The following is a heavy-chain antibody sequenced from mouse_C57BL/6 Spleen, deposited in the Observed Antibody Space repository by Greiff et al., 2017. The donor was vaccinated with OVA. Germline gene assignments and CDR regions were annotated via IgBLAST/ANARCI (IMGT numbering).Heavy chain of an antibody. J-gene: IGHJ1*03. D-gene: IGHD1-1*01. Sequence: EVKVEESGGGLVKPGGSLKLSCAASGFTFSDYGMHWVRQAPEKGLEWVAYISSGSSTIYYADTVKGRFTISRDNAKNTLFLQMTSLRSEDTAMYYCARIYYYGSSPYFDVWGTGTTVTVSS. V-gene: IGHV5-17*01. CDR3: ARIYYYGSSPYFDV. CDR1: GFTFSDYG. CDR2: ISSGSSTI.